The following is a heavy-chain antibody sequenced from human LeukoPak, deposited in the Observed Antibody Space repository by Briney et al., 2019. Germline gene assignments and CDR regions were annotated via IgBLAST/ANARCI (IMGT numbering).Heavy chain of an antibody. D-gene: IGHD3-3*01. J-gene: IGHJ6*02. CDR1: GFTFSSYA. CDR3: AKGQGLQDYDFWSGYLLPDYYYGMDV. Sequence: PGGSLRLSFAASGFTFSSYAMSWVRQAPGKGLEWVSAISGSGGSTYYADSVKGRFTISRDNSKNTLYLQMNSLRAEDTAVYYCAKGQGLQDYDFWSGYLLPDYYYGMDVWGQGTTVTVSS. V-gene: IGHV3-23*01. CDR2: ISGSGGST.